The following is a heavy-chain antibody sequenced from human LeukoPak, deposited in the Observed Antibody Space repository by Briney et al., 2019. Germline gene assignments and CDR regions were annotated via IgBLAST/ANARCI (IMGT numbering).Heavy chain of an antibody. CDR3: ARRKSTVTTATYFDY. Sequence: PSETLSLTCTVSGGSISSGSYYWSWIRQPAGKGLEWIGRIYTSGSTNYSPSLKSRVTISVDTSKNQFSLKLSSVTAADTAVYYCARRKSTVTTATYFDYWGQGTLVTVSS. CDR2: IYTSGST. D-gene: IGHD4-17*01. J-gene: IGHJ4*02. V-gene: IGHV4-61*02. CDR1: GGSISSGSYY.